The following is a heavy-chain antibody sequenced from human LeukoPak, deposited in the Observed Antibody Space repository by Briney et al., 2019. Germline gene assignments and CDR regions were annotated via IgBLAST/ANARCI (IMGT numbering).Heavy chain of an antibody. Sequence: GGSLRLSCAASGFTFSSYSMNWVRQAPGKGPEWVSSISSSSSYIYYADSVKGRFTISRDNAKNSLYLQMNSLRAEDTAVYYCARAVAGYFDYWGQGTLVTVSS. CDR1: GFTFSSYS. D-gene: IGHD6-19*01. J-gene: IGHJ4*02. V-gene: IGHV3-21*01. CDR2: ISSSSSYI. CDR3: ARAVAGYFDY.